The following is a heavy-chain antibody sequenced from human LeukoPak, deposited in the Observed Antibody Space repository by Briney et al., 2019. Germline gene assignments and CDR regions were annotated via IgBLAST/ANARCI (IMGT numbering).Heavy chain of an antibody. CDR3: ATNTRTTLKDAFDI. J-gene: IGHJ3*02. D-gene: IGHD4-11*01. CDR1: GGSISSNTYY. V-gene: IGHV4-39*07. Sequence: SETLSLTCTVSGGSISSNTYYWVWIRQPPGKGLEWIGSIYYSGSTYYNPSLKSRVTISVDTSKNQFSLKLRFVTAADTAVYYCATNTRTTLKDAFDIWGQGTMVTVSS. CDR2: IYYSGST.